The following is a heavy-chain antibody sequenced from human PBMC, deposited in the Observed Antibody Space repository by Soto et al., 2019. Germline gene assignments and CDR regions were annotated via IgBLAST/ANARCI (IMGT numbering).Heavy chain of an antibody. CDR2: IYHSGST. D-gene: IGHD3-22*01. CDR1: GCSVSSSNW. Sequence: SETLSLTSIVSGCSVSSSNWWSWVRHPPGKGLERIGEIYHSGSTTYNPSLKSRATISVDKSENQFSLRLKSVTAADTAVYYCESVGSDDDNSGYYLPWGPGTLVTVSS. J-gene: IGHJ5*02. CDR3: ESVGSDDDNSGYYLP. V-gene: IGHV4-4*02.